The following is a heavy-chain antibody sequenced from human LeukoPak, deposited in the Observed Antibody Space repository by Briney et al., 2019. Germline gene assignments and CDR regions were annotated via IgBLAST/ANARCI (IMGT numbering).Heavy chain of an antibody. CDR1: GGSISSDY. V-gene: IGHV4-59*01. Sequence: SETLSLTCTVSGGSISSDYWSWIRQSPGKGLEWIGYIYYSGSTNYNPSLKSRVTISVDTSKNQFSLKLSSVTAADTAVYYCARGGGITSQPWVYYYMDVWGKGTTVTVSS. CDR2: IYYSGST. D-gene: IGHD3-16*01. J-gene: IGHJ6*03. CDR3: ARGGGITSQPWVYYYMDV.